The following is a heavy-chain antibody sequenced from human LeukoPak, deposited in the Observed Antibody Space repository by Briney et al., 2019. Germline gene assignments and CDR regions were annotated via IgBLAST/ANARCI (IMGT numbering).Heavy chain of an antibody. CDR2: IYYSGST. Sequence: PSETLSLTCTVSGGSMSSYYWSWIRQPPGKGLEWIGYIYYSGSTNYNPSLKSRVTISVDTSKNQFSLKLSSVTAADTAVYYCARDYGSSGWQIVDHWDQGTLVTVSS. J-gene: IGHJ4*02. V-gene: IGHV4-59*01. CDR1: GGSMSSYY. D-gene: IGHD6-19*01. CDR3: ARDYGSSGWQIVDH.